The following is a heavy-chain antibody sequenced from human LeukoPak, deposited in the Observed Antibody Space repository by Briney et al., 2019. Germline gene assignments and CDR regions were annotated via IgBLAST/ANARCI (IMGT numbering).Heavy chain of an antibody. Sequence: GGSLRLSCAASGFTFSSYAMSWVRQAPGKGLEWVSSIAGSGRHTYYADSVKGRFTISRDNSKNTLYLQMNSLRAEDTAVYYCARNPYDSSGYKAPYWHFDLWGRGTLVTASS. D-gene: IGHD3-22*01. CDR1: GFTFSSYA. V-gene: IGHV3-23*01. J-gene: IGHJ2*01. CDR2: IAGSGRHT. CDR3: ARNPYDSSGYKAPYWHFDL.